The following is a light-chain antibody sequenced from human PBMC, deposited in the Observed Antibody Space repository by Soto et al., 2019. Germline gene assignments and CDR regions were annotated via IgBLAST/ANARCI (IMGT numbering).Light chain of an antibody. CDR2: GVN. J-gene: IGLJ1*01. CDR1: SSDIGYYNY. CDR3: QSYDSGVTGSV. Sequence: QSALTQPASVSGSPGQWITISCTGTSSDIGYYNYVSWYRQDPGKAPKLIIYGVNNRPSGVSDRFSGSKSGNTASLIISGLQAEDEADYYCQSYDSGVTGSVFGTGTKVTVL. V-gene: IGLV2-14*01.